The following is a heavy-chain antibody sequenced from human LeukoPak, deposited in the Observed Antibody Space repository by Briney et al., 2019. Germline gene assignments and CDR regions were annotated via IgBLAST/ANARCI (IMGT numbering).Heavy chain of an antibody. CDR3: ARQVGRGQQLVGGYFDY. D-gene: IGHD6-13*01. V-gene: IGHV1-69*10. J-gene: IGHJ4*02. Sequence: SVKVSCKPSVCTFSSYTIILVRQAPGHGLEWMGGIIPILGIANYAQKFQARVTITADKSTSTAYMELSSMRSEDTAVYYCARQVGRGQQLVGGYFDYWGQGTLVTVSS. CDR2: IIPILGIA. CDR1: VCTFSSYT.